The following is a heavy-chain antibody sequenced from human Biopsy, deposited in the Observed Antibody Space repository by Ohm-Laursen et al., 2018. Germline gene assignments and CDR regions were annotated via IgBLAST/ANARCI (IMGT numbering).Heavy chain of an antibody. J-gene: IGHJ2*01. CDR1: GFTFSSYE. CDR2: IWYDGSNK. V-gene: IGHV3-33*08. Sequence: SLRLSCSASGFTFSSYEMNWVRQAPGKGLEWVAAIWYDGSNKNYADSVKGRFTISRDNSKNTLYLQMNSLRGEDTAVYYCARDGKRWDYSTYFSWHFDLWGRGTLVTVSS. CDR3: ARDGKRWDYSTYFSWHFDL. D-gene: IGHD4-11*01.